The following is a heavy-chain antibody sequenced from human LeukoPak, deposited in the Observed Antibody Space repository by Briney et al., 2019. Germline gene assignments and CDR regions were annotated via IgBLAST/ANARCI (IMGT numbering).Heavy chain of an antibody. D-gene: IGHD3-9*01. CDR3: ARSPHILTGENFDY. Sequence: ASVKVSCKASGYTFTGYYLHWVRQAPGQGLEWMGWINPTSGGTNYAQKFQDRVTMARDTSISTAYMELSRLRSDDTAVYYCARSPHILTGENFDYWGQGTLVTVSS. CDR2: INPTSGGT. CDR1: GYTFTGYY. V-gene: IGHV1-2*02. J-gene: IGHJ4*02.